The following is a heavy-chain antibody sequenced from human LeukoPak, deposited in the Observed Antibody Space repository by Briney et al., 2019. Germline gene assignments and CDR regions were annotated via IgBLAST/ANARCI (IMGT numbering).Heavy chain of an antibody. CDR2: IYYSGNT. CDR1: GGSITGYS. V-gene: IGHV4-59*01. J-gene: IGHJ6*03. CDR3: ARDWGVGGRPGYMDV. Sequence: SETLSLTCSVSGGSITGYSWSWIRQPPGKGLEWIGYIYYSGNTNYNPSLKSRVTILVDTSKNQVSLKLSSVTAADTAVYFCARDWGVGGRPGYMDVWGKGTTVTVSS. D-gene: IGHD6-6*01.